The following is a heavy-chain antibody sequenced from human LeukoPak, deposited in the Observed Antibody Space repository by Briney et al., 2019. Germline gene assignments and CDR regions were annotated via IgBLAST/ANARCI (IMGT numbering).Heavy chain of an antibody. CDR2: ISRRGSTK. D-gene: IGHD2-15*01. V-gene: IGHV3-11*01. J-gene: IGHJ6*03. Sequence: GGSLRLSCAASGFTFSDYNMRWIRQAPGKGLEWVSSISRRGSTKYYADSVKGRFTISRDNAKNSLFLQMNSLRAEDTAVYYCARVLRYCSGGNCYSGGLGYMDVWGEGTTVTISS. CDR1: GFTFSDYN. CDR3: ARVLRYCSGGNCYSGGLGYMDV.